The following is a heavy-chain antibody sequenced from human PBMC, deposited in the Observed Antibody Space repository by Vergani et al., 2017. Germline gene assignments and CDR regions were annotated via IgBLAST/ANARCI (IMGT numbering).Heavy chain of an antibody. CDR2: IYYSGST. CDR3: ARHSTVEWLVKLGWIDP. J-gene: IGHJ5*02. CDR1: GASIRSSNYY. Sequence: QLQLQQSGPGLVKPSATLSLTCSVSGASIRSSNYYWGWIRQPPGKGLEWIASIYYSGSTYYNPSLKSRVTISVDTSKNQFSLKLSSVTAAETAVYFCARHSTVEWLVKLGWIDPGGQGILVTVSS. V-gene: IGHV4-39*01. D-gene: IGHD6-19*01.